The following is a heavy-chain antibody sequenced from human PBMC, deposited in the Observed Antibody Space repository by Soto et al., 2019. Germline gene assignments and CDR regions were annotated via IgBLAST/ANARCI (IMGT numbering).Heavy chain of an antibody. CDR1: GFTFSDYY. CDR3: ARDRLSRRHSSWYWFDP. D-gene: IGHD6-13*01. J-gene: IGHJ5*02. Sequence: QVQLVESGGGLVKPGGSLRLSCAASGFTFSDYYMSWIRQAPGKGLEWVSYISSSSSYTNYADSVKGRFTISRDNAKNSLYRQMNSLRAEDTAVYYCARDRLSRRHSSWYWFDPWGQGTLVTVSS. CDR2: ISSSSSYT. V-gene: IGHV3-11*06.